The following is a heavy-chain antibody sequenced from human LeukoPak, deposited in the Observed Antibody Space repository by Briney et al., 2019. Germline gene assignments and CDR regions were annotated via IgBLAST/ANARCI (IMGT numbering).Heavy chain of an antibody. CDR3: AKDLLYGSPMNDY. D-gene: IGHD3-10*01. CDR1: GFTVSSNY. J-gene: IGHJ4*02. CDR2: IYSGGST. V-gene: IGHV3-53*01. Sequence: PGGSLRLSCAASGFTVSSNYMSWVRQAPGKGLEWVSVIYSGGSTYYADSVKGRFTISRDNSKNTLYLQMNSLRAEDTAVYYCAKDLLYGSPMNDYWGQGTLVTVSS.